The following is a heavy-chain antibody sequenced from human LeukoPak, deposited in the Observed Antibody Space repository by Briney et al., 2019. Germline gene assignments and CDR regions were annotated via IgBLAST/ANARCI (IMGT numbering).Heavy chain of an antibody. CDR3: ARGPDIVVVVAADNWFDP. D-gene: IGHD2-15*01. CDR1: GGSFSGYY. J-gene: IGHJ5*02. Sequence: ETLSLTCAVYGGSFSGYYWSWIRQPPGKGLEWVSSISSSSSYIYYADSVKGRFTISRDNAKNSLYLQMNSLRAEDTAVYYCARGPDIVVVVAADNWFDPWGQGTLVTVSS. V-gene: IGHV3-21*01. CDR2: ISSSSSYI.